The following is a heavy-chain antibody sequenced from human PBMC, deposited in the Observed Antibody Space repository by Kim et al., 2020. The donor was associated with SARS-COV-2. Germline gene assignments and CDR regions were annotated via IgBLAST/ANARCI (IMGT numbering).Heavy chain of an antibody. J-gene: IGHJ4*02. CDR2: ISSSSSYI. D-gene: IGHD2-15*01. CDR1: GFTFSSYS. CDR3: ARDPSPVRTHADY. V-gene: IGHV3-21*01. Sequence: GGSLRLSCAASGFTFSSYSMNWVRQAPGKGLEWVSSISSSSSYIYYADSVKGRFTISRDNAKNSLYLQMNSLRAEDTAVYYCARDPSPVRTHADYWGQGTLVTVAS.